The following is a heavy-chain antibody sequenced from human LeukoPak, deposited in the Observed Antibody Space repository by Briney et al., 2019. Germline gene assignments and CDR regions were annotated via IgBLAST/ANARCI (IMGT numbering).Heavy chain of an antibody. CDR1: GGSFSGYY. V-gene: IGHV4-34*01. J-gene: IGHJ4*02. Sequence: SETLSLTCAVYGGSFSGYYWSWIRQPPGKGLEWIGEINHSGSTNYNPSLKSRVTISVDTSKNQFSLKLSSVTAADTAVYYCARGRSSYGSRTLDCSDYWGQGTLVTVSS. CDR3: ARGRSSYGSRTLDCSDY. D-gene: IGHD2-2*01. CDR2: INHSGST.